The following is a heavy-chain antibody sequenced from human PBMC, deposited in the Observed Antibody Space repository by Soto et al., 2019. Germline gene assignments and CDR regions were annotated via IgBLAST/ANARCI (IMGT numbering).Heavy chain of an antibody. Sequence: QVQLVESGGGVVQPGRSLRLSCAASGFTFSSYAMHWVRQAPGKGLEWVAVISYDGSNKFYADSVKGRFTISRDTSKNTLYLQMNRLRVEDTAFYYCARAGGLLLDYWGQGTLVTVSS. CDR1: GFTFSSYA. J-gene: IGHJ4*02. D-gene: IGHD2-15*01. V-gene: IGHV3-30-3*01. CDR3: ARAGGLLLDY. CDR2: ISYDGSNK.